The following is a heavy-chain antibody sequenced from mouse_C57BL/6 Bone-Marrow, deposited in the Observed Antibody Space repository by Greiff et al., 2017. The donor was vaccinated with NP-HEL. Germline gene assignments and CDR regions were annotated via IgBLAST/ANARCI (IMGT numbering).Heavy chain of an antibody. J-gene: IGHJ2*01. D-gene: IGHD1-1*01. CDR2: ISYDGSN. CDR3: ARGPPIYYYGSSSDY. Sequence: VQLKESGPGLVKPSQSLSLTCSVTGYSITSGYYWNWIRQFPGNKLEWMGYISYDGSNNYNPSLKNRISITRDTSKNQFFLKLNSVTTEDTATYYCARGPPIYYYGSSSDYWGQGTTLTVSS. CDR1: GYSITSGYY. V-gene: IGHV3-6*01.